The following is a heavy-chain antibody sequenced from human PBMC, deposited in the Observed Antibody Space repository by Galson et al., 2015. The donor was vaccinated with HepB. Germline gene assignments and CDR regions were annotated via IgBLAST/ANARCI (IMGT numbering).Heavy chain of an antibody. CDR3: ASQGGAGTFINDY. Sequence: SLRLSCAASGFTFSSYWMTWVRQAPGKGLEWVANIKKDGSEKYYVDSVKGRFTISRDNSKSTLYLQMNSLRAEDTAVYYCASQGGAGTFINDYWGQGTLVTVSS. CDR2: IKKDGSEK. J-gene: IGHJ4*02. CDR1: GFTFSSYW. V-gene: IGHV3-7*01. D-gene: IGHD6-19*01.